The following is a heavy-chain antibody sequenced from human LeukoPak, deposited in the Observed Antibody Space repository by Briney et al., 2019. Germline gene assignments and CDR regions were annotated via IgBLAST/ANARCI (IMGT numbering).Heavy chain of an antibody. V-gene: IGHV3-21*01. J-gene: IGHJ6*03. CDR3: ARDHGDSRYYYYYMDV. CDR2: ISSSSSYI. Sequence: GGSLRLSCAASGFTFSSYSMNWVRQAPGKGLEWVSSISSSSSYIYYADSVKGRFTISRDNAKNSLYLLMNSLRAEDTAVYYCARDHGDSRYYYYYMDVWGKGTTVTVSS. D-gene: IGHD4-17*01. CDR1: GFTFSSYS.